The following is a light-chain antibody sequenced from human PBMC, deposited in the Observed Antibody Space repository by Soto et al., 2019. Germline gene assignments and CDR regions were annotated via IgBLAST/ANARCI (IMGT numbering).Light chain of an antibody. V-gene: IGLV1-40*01. CDR3: QSYDSSLSGYV. J-gene: IGLJ1*01. CDR2: DTN. Sequence: QAVLTQPPSVSGAPGQRVTISCTGSSSNIGAGFDVHWYRQLPGTAPKLLVYDTNHRPSGVPDRFSASKSGTSASLAITGLQAEDEADYYCQSYDSSLSGYVFGTGTKVTVL. CDR1: SSNIGAGFD.